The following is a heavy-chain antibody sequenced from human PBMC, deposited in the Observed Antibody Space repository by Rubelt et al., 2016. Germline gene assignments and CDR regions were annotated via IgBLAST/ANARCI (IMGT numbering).Heavy chain of an antibody. Sequence: QVQLVESGGGVVQPGRSLRLSCAASGFTFSAYYMSWIRQAPGKGLEWVSYISSSGSTIYYADVVKGRFTRSRDHAKNSLVLQRNSLGAKDKAVYYSARDKGGSYYVECLDYSRQERLGTDPS. CDR3: ARDKGGSYYVECLDY. V-gene: IGHV3-11*01. D-gene: IGHD1-26*01. CDR1: GFTFSAYY. J-gene: IGHJ4*02. CDR2: ISSSGSTI.